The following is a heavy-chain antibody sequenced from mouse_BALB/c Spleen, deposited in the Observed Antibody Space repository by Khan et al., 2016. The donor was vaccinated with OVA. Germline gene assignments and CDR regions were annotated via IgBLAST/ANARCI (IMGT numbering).Heavy chain of an antibody. J-gene: IGHJ3*01. Sequence: QIQLVQSGPELKKPGETVKISCKASGYTFTNYGMNWVKQAPGKGLQWMGWINPYTVEPTSADDFKGRFAFSLETSASTAYLQINNLKNEDTATYSCARSNGNYWFAYWGQGTLVTVSA. CDR2: INPYTVEP. CDR3: ARSNGNYWFAY. D-gene: IGHD2-1*01. V-gene: IGHV9-3-1*01. CDR1: GYTFTNYG.